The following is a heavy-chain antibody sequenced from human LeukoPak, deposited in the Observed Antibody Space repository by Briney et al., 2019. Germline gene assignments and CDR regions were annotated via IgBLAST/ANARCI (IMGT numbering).Heavy chain of an antibody. V-gene: IGHV4-61*05. CDR3: ARMDGYQPLFGYMDV. D-gene: IGHD2-2*01. CDR1: GGSISSSSYY. CDR2: IYYSGST. J-gene: IGHJ6*03. Sequence: SETLSLTCTVSGGSISSSSYYWGWIRQPPGKGLEWIGYIYYSGSTNYNPSLKSRVTISVDTSKNQFSLKLSSVTAADTAVYYCARMDGYQPLFGYMDVWGKGTTVTVSS.